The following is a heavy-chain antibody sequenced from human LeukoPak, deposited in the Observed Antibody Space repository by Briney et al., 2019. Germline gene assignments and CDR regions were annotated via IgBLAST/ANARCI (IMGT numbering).Heavy chain of an antibody. J-gene: IGHJ4*02. Sequence: SETLSLTCTVSGGSISSYYWSWIRQPPGKGLEWIGYIYYSGSTNYNPSLKSRVTISVDTSKNQFSLKLSSVTAADTAVYYCAVTFGGVIPFDYWGQGTLVTVSS. D-gene: IGHD3-16*02. V-gene: IGHV4-59*01. CDR3: AVTFGGVIPFDY. CDR2: IYYSGST. CDR1: GGSISSYY.